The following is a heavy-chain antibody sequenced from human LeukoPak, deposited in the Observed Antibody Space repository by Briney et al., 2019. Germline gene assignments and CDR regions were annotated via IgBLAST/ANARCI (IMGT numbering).Heavy chain of an antibody. J-gene: IGHJ4*02. V-gene: IGHV3-33*01. D-gene: IGHD3-10*01. CDR1: GFTFSSYG. CDR3: ARDPGQGSYFDY. CDR2: IWYDGSNK. Sequence: GGSLRLSCAASGFTFSSYGMHWVRQAPGKGLEWVAVIWYDGSNKYYADSVKGRFTISRDNSKNTLYPQMNSLRAEDTAVYYCARDPGQGSYFDYWGQGTLVTVSS.